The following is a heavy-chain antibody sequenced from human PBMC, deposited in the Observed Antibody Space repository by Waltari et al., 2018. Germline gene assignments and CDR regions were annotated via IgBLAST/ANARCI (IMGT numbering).Heavy chain of an antibody. CDR2: VYYTGST. J-gene: IGHJ5*02. V-gene: IGHV4-38-2*01. CDR3: ARTFMVRTIRSRGWFDP. D-gene: IGHD3-10*01. CDR1: GYSISSGYY. Sequence: QVQLQESGPGLVKPSETLSLTCVVSGYSISSGYYWGWIRQPPGKGLEWIGSVYYTGSTYYKAYLKSRVTISVDTSKNYFSLSLTSVTATDTAIYFCARTFMVRTIRSRGWFDPWGQGTLVTVSS.